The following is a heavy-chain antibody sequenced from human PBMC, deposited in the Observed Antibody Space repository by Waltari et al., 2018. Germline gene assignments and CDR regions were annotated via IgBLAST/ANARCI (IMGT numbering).Heavy chain of an antibody. CDR1: GGSISSGGYY. CDR3: ARSIRGVIGFYYYYYMDV. CDR2: IYYSGST. D-gene: IGHD3-10*01. J-gene: IGHJ6*03. Sequence: QVQLQESGPGLVKPSQTLSLTCTVSGGSISSGGYYCSWIRQHPGKGLGWIGYIYYSGSTYYNPSLKSRVTISVDTSKNQFSLKLSSVTAADTAVYYCARSIRGVIGFYYYYYMDVWGKGTTVTVSS. V-gene: IGHV4-31*03.